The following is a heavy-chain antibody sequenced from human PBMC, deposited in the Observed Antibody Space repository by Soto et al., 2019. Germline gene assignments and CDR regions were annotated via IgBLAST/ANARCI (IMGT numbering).Heavy chain of an antibody. CDR3: AKDLWGSHDYGDYFGY. CDR2: ISGSGGST. D-gene: IGHD4-17*01. V-gene: IGHV3-23*01. Sequence: PGGSLRLSCAASGFAFSSYAMSWFRQAPGKGLEWVSAISGSGGSTYYADSVKGRFTISRDNSKNTLYLQMNSLRAEDTAVYYCAKDLWGSHDYGDYFGYWGQGPLVTVSS. J-gene: IGHJ4*02. CDR1: GFAFSSYA.